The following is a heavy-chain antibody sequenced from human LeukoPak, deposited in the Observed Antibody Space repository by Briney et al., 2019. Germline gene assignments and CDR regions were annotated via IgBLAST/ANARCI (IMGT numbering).Heavy chain of an antibody. CDR1: GYSISSGYY. CDR2: IYHSGST. D-gene: IGHD6-13*01. CDR3: ARRSSSWFTFDY. Sequence: KASETLSLTCAVSGYSISSGYYWGWIRQPPGKGLEWIESIYHSGSTYYNPSLKSRVTISVDTTKNQFSLKLSSVTAADTAVYYCARRSSSWFTFDYWGQGTLVTVSS. J-gene: IGHJ4*02. V-gene: IGHV4-38-2*01.